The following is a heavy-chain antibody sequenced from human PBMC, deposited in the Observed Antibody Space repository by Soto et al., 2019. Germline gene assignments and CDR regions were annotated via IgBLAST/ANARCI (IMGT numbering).Heavy chain of an antibody. Sequence: GGSLRLSCAASGFTFSSYAMSWVRQAPGKGLEWVSAISGSGGSTYYADSVKGRFTISRDNSKNTLYLQMNSLRAEDTAVYYCAKDRGHLGELSYFDYWGQGTLVTVSS. J-gene: IGHJ4*02. CDR1: GFTFSSYA. CDR3: AKDRGHLGELSYFDY. V-gene: IGHV3-23*01. CDR2: ISGSGGST. D-gene: IGHD3-16*02.